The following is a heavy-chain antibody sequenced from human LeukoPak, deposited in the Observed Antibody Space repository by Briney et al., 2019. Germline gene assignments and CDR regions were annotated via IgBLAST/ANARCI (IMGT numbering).Heavy chain of an antibody. CDR2: ISYDGSNK. CDR3: AKEVDTNRGYSYGPNDY. V-gene: IGHV3-30*18. J-gene: IGHJ4*02. D-gene: IGHD5-18*01. Sequence: HPGRSLRLSCAASGFTFSSYGMHWVRQAPGKGLEWVAVISYDGSNKYYADSVKGRFTISRDNSKNTLYLQMNSLRAEDTAVYYCAKEVDTNRGYSYGPNDYWGQGTLVTVSS. CDR1: GFTFSSYG.